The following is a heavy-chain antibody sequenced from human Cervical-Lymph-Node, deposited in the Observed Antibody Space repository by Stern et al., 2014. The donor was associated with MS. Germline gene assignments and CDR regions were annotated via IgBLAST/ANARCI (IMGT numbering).Heavy chain of an antibody. J-gene: IGHJ6*02. Sequence: QITLKESGPVLVKPTETLTLTCTVSGFSLSNARMGVSWIRQPPGKALEWLAHLFSNDEKSYSTSLKSRLTISKDTSKSQVVLTMTSMDPVDTATYYCARIIPIAAAGGYYYYGMDVWGQGTTVTVSS. V-gene: IGHV2-26*01. CDR3: ARIIPIAAAGGYYYYGMDV. CDR2: LFSNDEK. D-gene: IGHD6-13*01. CDR1: GFSLSNARMG.